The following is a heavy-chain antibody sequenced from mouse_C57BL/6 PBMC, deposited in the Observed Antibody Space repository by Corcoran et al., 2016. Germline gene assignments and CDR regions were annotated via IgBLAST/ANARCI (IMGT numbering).Heavy chain of an antibody. CDR1: GYTFTTYR. D-gene: IGHD3-2*02. CDR3: ATNDGSGYDY. V-gene: IGHV9-3*01. Sequence: QIQLVQSGPELKKPGETVKISCKASGYTFTTYRMSWVKQAPGKGLKWMGWINTYSGVPTYADDFKGRFAFSLETSASTAYLQINNLKNEDTATYFCATNDGSGYDYWGQGTTLTVSS. CDR2: INTYSGVP. J-gene: IGHJ2*01.